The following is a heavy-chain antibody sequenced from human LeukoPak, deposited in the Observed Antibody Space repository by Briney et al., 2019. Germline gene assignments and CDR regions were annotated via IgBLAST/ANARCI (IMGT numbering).Heavy chain of an antibody. D-gene: IGHD6-6*01. V-gene: IGHV3-23*01. J-gene: IGHJ4*02. CDR3: AKSGPHSSSGNFDY. CDR2: ISGSGGST. Sequence: GGSLRLSCAASGFTFSSYAMSWVRQAPGKGLEWASAISGSGGSTYYADSVKGRFTISRDNSKNTLFLQMNSLRAEDTAVYYCAKSGPHSSSGNFDYWGQGTLVTVSS. CDR1: GFTFSSYA.